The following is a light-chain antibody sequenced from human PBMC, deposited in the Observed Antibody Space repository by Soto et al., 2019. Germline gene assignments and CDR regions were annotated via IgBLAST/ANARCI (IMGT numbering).Light chain of an antibody. CDR3: QKYTNVPA. CDR2: AAS. V-gene: IGKV1-27*01. J-gene: IGKJ4*01. CDR1: QGISNY. Sequence: DIQMTQSPSSLSASVGDGVTITCRASQGISNYLAWYQQIPGKVPKLLISAASTLQSGVPSRFSGSGSGTDFTLTIISLQPEDVATYYCQKYTNVPAFGGGTKVEIK.